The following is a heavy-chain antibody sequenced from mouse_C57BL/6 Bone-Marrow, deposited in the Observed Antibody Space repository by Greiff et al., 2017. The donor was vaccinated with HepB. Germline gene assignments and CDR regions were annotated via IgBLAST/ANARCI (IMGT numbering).Heavy chain of an antibody. CDR3: ASLYGTLYFDY. V-gene: IGHV1-84*01. Sequence: VQGVESGPELVKPGASVKISCKASGYTFTDYYINWVKQRPGQGLEWIGWIYPGSGNTKYNEKFKGKATLTVDTSSSTAYMQLSSLTSEDSAVYCCASLYGTLYFDYWGQGTTLTVSS. CDR2: IYPGSGNT. J-gene: IGHJ2*01. CDR1: GYTFTDYY. D-gene: IGHD2-1*01.